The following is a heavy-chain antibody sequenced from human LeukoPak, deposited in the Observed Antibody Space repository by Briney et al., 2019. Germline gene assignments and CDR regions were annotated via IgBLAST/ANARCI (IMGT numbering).Heavy chain of an antibody. Sequence: SETLSPTCTVSGGSISSYYWSWIRQPPGKGLEWIGYIYYSGSTNYNPSLKSRVTISVDTSKNQFSLKLSSVTAADTAVYYCARDRCSSTSCWAFDIWGQGTMVTVSS. CDR3: ARDRCSSTSCWAFDI. J-gene: IGHJ3*02. CDR2: IYYSGST. D-gene: IGHD2-2*01. V-gene: IGHV4-59*01. CDR1: GGSISSYY.